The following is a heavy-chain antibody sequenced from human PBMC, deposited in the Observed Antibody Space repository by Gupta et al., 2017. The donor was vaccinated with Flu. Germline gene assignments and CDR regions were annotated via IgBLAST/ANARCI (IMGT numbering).Heavy chain of an antibody. J-gene: IGHJ2*01. Sequence: QVQLQESGPGLVKPSETLSLICTVSVTSITSNYWSWIRQPPGKGLEWIGYIYNSGSTNYNPSLKSRLTISQDTSKNQFSLKLSSVTAADTAVYYWARLGVAVSGSYWYFDVWGRGALVTVSS. V-gene: IGHV4-59*08. CDR3: ARLGVAVSGSYWYFDV. CDR1: VTSITSNY. D-gene: IGHD6-19*01. CDR2: IYNSGST.